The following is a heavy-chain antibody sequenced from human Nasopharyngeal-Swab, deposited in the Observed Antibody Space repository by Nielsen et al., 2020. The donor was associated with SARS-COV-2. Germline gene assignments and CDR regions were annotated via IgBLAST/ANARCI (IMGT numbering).Heavy chain of an antibody. V-gene: IGHV1-18*01. J-gene: IGHJ3*02. CDR1: GGTFSSYG. D-gene: IGHD3-10*01. CDR3: ARDLGAWFGELLGDAFDI. Sequence: ASVKVSCKASGGTFSSYGISWVRQAPGQGLEWMGWISAYNGNTNYAQKLQGRVTMTTDTSTSTAYMELRSLRSDDTAVYYCARDLGAWFGELLGDAFDIWGQGTMVTVSS. CDR2: ISAYNGNT.